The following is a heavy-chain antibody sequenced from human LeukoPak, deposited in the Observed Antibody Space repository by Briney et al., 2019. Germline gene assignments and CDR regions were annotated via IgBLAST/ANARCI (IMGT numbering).Heavy chain of an antibody. V-gene: IGHV3-9*01. CDR2: ISWNSGSI. D-gene: IGHD3-22*01. Sequence: GGSLRLSCAASGFTFDDYAMHWVRQAPGKGLEWVSGISWNSGSIGYADSVKGRFTISRDNAKNSLYLQVNSLRAEDTALYYCARNFGGGDSSGPYYWGQGTLVTVSS. CDR1: GFTFDDYA. CDR3: ARNFGGGDSSGPYY. J-gene: IGHJ4*02.